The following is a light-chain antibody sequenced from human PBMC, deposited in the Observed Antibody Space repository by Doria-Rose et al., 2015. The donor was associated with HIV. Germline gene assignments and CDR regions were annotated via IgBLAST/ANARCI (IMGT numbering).Light chain of an antibody. CDR2: DGS. CDR3: HQYGTSWT. CDR1: QSFSSTY. V-gene: IGKV3-20*01. J-gene: IGKJ1*01. Sequence: LTQSLGTLSLSPGERATLSCRASQSFSSTYLAWYQQKPGQAPSLLIYDGSTRATGILDRFSASGSGTDFTLTISRLEPEDFALYYCHQYGTSWTFGQGTKVEI.